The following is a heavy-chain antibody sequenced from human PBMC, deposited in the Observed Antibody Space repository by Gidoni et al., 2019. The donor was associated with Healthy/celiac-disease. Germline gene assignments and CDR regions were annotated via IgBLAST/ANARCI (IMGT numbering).Heavy chain of an antibody. CDR1: GYSFTSSW. V-gene: IGHV5-10-1*01. J-gene: IGHJ5*02. D-gene: IGHD3-3*01. CDR3: ARWGLKDYDFWSGYSNWFDP. CDR2: IDPSDSYT. Sequence: EVQLVQSGAEVKKPGESLRISCKGSGYSFTSSWISWVRQMPGKGREWMGRIDPSDSYTNYSPSFQGHVTISADKSISTAYLQWSSLKASDTAMYYCARWGLKDYDFWSGYSNWFDPWGQGTLVTVSS.